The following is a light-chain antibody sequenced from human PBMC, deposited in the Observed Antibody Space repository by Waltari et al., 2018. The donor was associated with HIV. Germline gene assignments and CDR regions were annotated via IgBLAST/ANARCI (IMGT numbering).Light chain of an antibody. Sequence: DIQMTQSPSSLSASVGDRVSITCRASQAVANKVIWFQQKPGKAPKLLIYDASRLPSGVPSRFSGSGSGTDFTLSINDVRPDDFASYFCQQLSSFPLTFGPGTRVDVK. CDR3: QQLSSFPLT. J-gene: IGKJ3*01. CDR2: DAS. V-gene: IGKV1-39*01. CDR1: QAVANK.